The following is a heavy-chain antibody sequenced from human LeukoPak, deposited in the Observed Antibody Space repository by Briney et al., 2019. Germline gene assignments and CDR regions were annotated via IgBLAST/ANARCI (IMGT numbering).Heavy chain of an antibody. D-gene: IGHD3-3*01. CDR2: IYSGGST. CDR3: AKEVPNYDFWSGYSGTDY. J-gene: IGHJ4*02. V-gene: IGHV3-66*02. Sequence: GGSLRLSCAASGFTVSSNYMSWVRQAPGKGLEWVSVIYSGGSTYYADSVKGRFTISRDNSKNTLYLQMNSLRAEDTAVYYCAKEVPNYDFWSGYSGTDYWGQGTLVTVSS. CDR1: GFTVSSNY.